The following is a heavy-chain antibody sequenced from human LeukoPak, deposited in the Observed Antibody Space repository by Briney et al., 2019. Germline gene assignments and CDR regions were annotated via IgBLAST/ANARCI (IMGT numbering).Heavy chain of an antibody. CDR2: IVTNNGGT. V-gene: IGHV1-2*02. D-gene: IGHD3/OR15-3a*01. CDR1: GYTFTAYY. J-gene: IGHJ4*02. CDR3: ATGGPFHGFDY. Sequence: ASVKVSCEASGYTFTAYYIHWVRQAPGQGLQWMGWIVTNNGGTNYSPRFQGSVTMTRDTSINTVYLELNSLTSDDAAVYYCATGGPFHGFDYWGQGTLVTVSA.